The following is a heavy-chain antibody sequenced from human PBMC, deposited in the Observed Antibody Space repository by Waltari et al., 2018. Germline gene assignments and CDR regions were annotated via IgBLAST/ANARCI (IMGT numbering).Heavy chain of an antibody. V-gene: IGHV3-7*01. D-gene: IGHD6-13*01. Sequence: EVQLVESGGGLVQPGGSLRLSCATSGFSFSDSWMSWVRQAPGKGLEWWANIRYDGGVKDIVDSVKGRFTVSRDNAENSLFLHMNSLRVEDTAVYYCARENYNGAAGDYWGQGTLVTVSS. J-gene: IGHJ4*02. CDR3: ARENYNGAAGDY. CDR2: IRYDGGVK. CDR1: GFSFSDSW.